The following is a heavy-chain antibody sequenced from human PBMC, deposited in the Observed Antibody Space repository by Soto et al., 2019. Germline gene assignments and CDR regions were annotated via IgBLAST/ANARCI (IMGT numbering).Heavy chain of an antibody. V-gene: IGHV4-30-2*01. CDR1: GGSISSGGYS. D-gene: IGHD2-2*01. CDR3: ARVPDR. CDR2: IYHSGST. Sequence: SETLSLTCAVSGGSISSGGYSWSWIRQPPGKGLEWIGYIYHSGSTYYNPSLKSRVTISVDRSKNQFSRKLSSVTAADTAVYYCARVPDRWGQGTLVTVSS. J-gene: IGHJ5*02.